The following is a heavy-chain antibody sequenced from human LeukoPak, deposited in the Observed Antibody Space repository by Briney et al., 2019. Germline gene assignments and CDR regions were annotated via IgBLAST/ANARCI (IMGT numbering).Heavy chain of an antibody. CDR3: ARRSLQRGLPTSKYDSSGYYYQYFQH. CDR2: IYYSGST. J-gene: IGHJ1*01. Sequence: LRLSCAASGFTFSSYAMSWIRQHPGKGLEWIGYIYYSGSTYYNPSLKSRVTISVDTSKNQFSLKLSSVTAADTAVYYCARRSLQRGLPTSKYDSSGYYYQYFQHWGQGTLVTVSS. V-gene: IGHV4-31*02. D-gene: IGHD3-22*01. CDR1: GFTFSSYA.